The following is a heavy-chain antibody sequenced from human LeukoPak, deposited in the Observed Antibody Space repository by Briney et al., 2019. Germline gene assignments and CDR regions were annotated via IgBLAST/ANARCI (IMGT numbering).Heavy chain of an antibody. Sequence: GGSLRLSCAASAFTFSNYWMSGVRQAPGKGLEWGANKKEDGSEINYVDSGKGRFTISRDNAKNSLYLQMDSLRVDDTAVYYCARDRGYSTFDYWGQGTLVTVSS. CDR1: AFTFSNYW. D-gene: IGHD4-23*01. V-gene: IGHV3-7*01. J-gene: IGHJ4*02. CDR2: KKEDGSEI. CDR3: ARDRGYSTFDY.